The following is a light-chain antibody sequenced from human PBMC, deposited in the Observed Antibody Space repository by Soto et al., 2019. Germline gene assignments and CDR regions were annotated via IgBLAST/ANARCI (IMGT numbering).Light chain of an antibody. CDR1: QTVEKNF. V-gene: IGKV3-20*01. J-gene: IGKJ1*01. Sequence: EIVLTQSPGTLSLSPGEGATLSCRASQTVEKNFLAWYQQKPGQAPRFLIYEASRRDTGIPDRFSGSGSGTDFTLSISRLETEDLAVYYYQPYAASTPSFGKGTKVERK. CDR3: QPYAASTPS. CDR2: EAS.